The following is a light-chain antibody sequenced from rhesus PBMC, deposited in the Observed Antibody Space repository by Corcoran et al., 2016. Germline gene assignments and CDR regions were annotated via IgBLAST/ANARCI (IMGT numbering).Light chain of an antibody. J-gene: IGKJ4*01. CDR1: QGISSY. Sequence: DIQMTQSPSSLSASVGDTVTITCRASQGISSYLNWFQQKPGKAPKLLIYAASSLESGVPSRFSGSGSGTDFTLTISSLQPEDFAVYYCLQPNSYPLTFGGGTKVELK. V-gene: IGKV1-28*03. CDR3: LQPNSYPLT. CDR2: AAS.